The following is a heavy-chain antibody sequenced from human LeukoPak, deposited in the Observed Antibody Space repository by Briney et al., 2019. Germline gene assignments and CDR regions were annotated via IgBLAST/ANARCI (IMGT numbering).Heavy chain of an antibody. D-gene: IGHD3-22*01. Sequence: ASVKVSCKASGYTLTGYYMHWVRQAPGEGLEWMGWIKLNSGDTNYAQKFQGRVTMTRDTSISTGYMELRRLRSDDTAVYYCARSHYYDSSGYYTFDYWGQGTLVTVPS. CDR3: ARSHYYDSSGYYTFDY. CDR2: IKLNSGDT. V-gene: IGHV1-2*02. CDR1: GYTLTGYY. J-gene: IGHJ4*02.